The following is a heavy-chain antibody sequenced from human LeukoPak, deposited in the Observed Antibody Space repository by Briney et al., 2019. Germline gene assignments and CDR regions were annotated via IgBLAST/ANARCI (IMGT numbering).Heavy chain of an antibody. Sequence: GESLKISCQGSGYSFTSYWITWVRQMPGKGLEWMGRIDPSDSYTNYSPSFQGHVTISADKSISTAYLQWSSLKASDTAMYYCARGYSGYDAVDYWGQGTLVTVSS. J-gene: IGHJ4*02. D-gene: IGHD5-12*01. CDR1: GYSFTSYW. CDR2: IDPSDSYT. CDR3: ARGYSGYDAVDY. V-gene: IGHV5-10-1*01.